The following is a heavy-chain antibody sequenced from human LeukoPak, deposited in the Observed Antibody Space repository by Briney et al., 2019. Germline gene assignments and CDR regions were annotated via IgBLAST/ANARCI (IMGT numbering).Heavy chain of an antibody. CDR2: INHSGST. V-gene: IGHV4-39*07. CDR3: ARSRWPRGGAFDI. CDR1: GGSISSSSYY. Sequence: SETLSLTCTVSGGSISSSSYYWGWIRQPPGKGLEWIGEINHSGSTNYNPSLKSRVTISVDTSKNQFSLKLSSVTAADTAVYYCARSRWPRGGAFDIWGQGTMVTVSS. J-gene: IGHJ3*02. D-gene: IGHD3-10*01.